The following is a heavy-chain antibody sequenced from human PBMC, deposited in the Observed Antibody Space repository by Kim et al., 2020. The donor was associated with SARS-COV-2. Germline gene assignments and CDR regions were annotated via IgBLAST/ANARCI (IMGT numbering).Heavy chain of an antibody. V-gene: IGHV4-34*01. CDR2: INHSGST. Sequence: SETLSLTCAVYGGSFSGYYWSWIRQPPGKELEWIGEINHSGSTNYNPSLKSRVTISVDTSKNQFSLKLSSVTAADTAVNYCARGTRQWLVRGPYYYYMDV. D-gene: IGHD6-19*01. J-gene: IGHJ6*03. CDR3: ARGTRQWLVRGPYYYYMDV. CDR1: GGSFSGYY.